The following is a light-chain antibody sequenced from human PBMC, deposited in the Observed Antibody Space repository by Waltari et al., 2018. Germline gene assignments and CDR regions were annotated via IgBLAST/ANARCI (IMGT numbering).Light chain of an antibody. J-gene: IGLJ2*01. Sequence: QSALTQPASVSGSPGQSITISCTGTGSDVGSYVYVSWHQQHPGKGPKLMIFDVSNRPSGVSNRFSGSKSGNTASLTISGLQAEDEADYYCSSYTSSGTVIFGGGTKLTVL. CDR2: DVS. CDR1: GSDVGSYVY. CDR3: SSYTSSGTVI. V-gene: IGLV2-14*03.